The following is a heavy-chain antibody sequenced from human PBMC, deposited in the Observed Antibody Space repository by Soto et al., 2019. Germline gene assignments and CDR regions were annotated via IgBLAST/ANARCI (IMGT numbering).Heavy chain of an antibody. CDR3: TRLVRSRDSVSLAFDY. Sequence: EVQLVESGGGLVQPGGSLKLSCAASGFTFSGSDMHWVRQASGKGLEWIGRIRSKTNNYATVYAASVKGRFTVSRDDSKNTAYLQMNSLKTEDTALYYCTRLVRSRDSVSLAFDYWGQGTLVTVSS. CDR1: GFTFSGSD. V-gene: IGHV3-73*02. J-gene: IGHJ4*02. D-gene: IGHD2-21*02. CDR2: IRSKTNNYAT.